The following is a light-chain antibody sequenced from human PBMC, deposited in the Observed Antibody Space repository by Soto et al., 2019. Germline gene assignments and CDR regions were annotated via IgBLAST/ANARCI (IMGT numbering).Light chain of an antibody. J-gene: IGKJ1*01. CDR1: QSVSSN. CDR2: GAS. V-gene: IGKV3-15*01. CDR3: QQYHNWPPRT. Sequence: EIVMTQSPATLSVSPGERVTLSCRASQSVSSNLAWYQQKPGQAPRLLIYGASTRATGIPARFSGGESETDLTLTISSLQSEDFTVYYCQQYHNWPPRTFGQGTKVEIK.